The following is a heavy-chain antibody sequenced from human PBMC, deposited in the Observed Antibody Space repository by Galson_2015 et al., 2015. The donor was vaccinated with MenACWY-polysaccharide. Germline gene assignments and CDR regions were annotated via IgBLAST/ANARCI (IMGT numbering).Heavy chain of an antibody. J-gene: IGHJ4*02. CDR1: GFTFNRFS. V-gene: IGHV3-23*01. Sequence: SLRLSCAASGFTFNRFSMSWVRQAPMKGLEWVSGIGATGGDTHYADPVKGRFSIPRDNSKNTLFLQMNSLRAEDTAIYYCARDRITGDSRWEFDYWGQGILVTVSA. CDR3: ARDRITGDSRWEFDY. CDR2: IGATGGDT. D-gene: IGHD7-27*01.